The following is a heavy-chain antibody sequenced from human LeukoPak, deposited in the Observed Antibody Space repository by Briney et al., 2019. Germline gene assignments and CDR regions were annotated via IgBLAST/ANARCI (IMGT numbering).Heavy chain of an antibody. J-gene: IGHJ6*03. D-gene: IGHD3-10*01. CDR2: IYSGGRT. V-gene: IGHV3-66*01. CDR1: GITARSNY. Sequence: GGSLRLSCAASGITARSNYMSWVRQAPGKGLEWVSVIYSGGRTHYAASVKGRFTISRDNSKNTLYLQMNSLRAEDTAVYYCARVLSGSGSLYYYYYYMDVWGKGTTVTISS. CDR3: ARVLSGSGSLYYYYYYMDV.